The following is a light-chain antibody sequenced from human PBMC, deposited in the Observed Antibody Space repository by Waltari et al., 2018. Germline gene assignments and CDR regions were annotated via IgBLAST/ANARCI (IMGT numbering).Light chain of an antibody. CDR3: SSYTSARTWV. CDR2: DVS. V-gene: IGLV2-14*03. J-gene: IGLJ3*02. Sequence: QSALTQPASVSGSPGQSITISCTGTSSDVGGYKYVPCHQQHPGKAPKLIIYDVSNRPSGVSNRFAGSKSGNTASLTISGLQAEDEAEYFCSSYTSARTWVFGGGTKLTVL. CDR1: SSDVGGYKY.